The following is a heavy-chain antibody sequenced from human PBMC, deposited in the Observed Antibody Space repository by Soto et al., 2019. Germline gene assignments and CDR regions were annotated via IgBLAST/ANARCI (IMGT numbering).Heavy chain of an antibody. J-gene: IGHJ4*02. CDR2: IYYSGST. V-gene: IGHV4-30-4*01. Sequence: QVQLQESGPGLVKPSQTLSLTCTVSGGSISSGDYYWSWIRQPPGKGLGWIGYIYYSGSTYYNPSLISRVTISVDTSKNQFALKLSSVTAADTAVYYCARSRTRAARPGRLDYWGQGTLVTVSS. CDR1: GGSISSGDYY. CDR3: ARSRTRAARPGRLDY. D-gene: IGHD6-6*01.